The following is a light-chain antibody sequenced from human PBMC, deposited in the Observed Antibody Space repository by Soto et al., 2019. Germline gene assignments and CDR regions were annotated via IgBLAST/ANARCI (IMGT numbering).Light chain of an antibody. J-gene: IGKJ1*01. CDR3: QQSYSNPPT. Sequence: DIQMTQSPSSLSASVGDRVTITGRASESVITYLKWYRQKPRKAPNLLIHTASTLESGVPTRFSGSGSGTDFTLTISSLQPEDFGIYYCQQSYSNPPTFGQGTTVDI. V-gene: IGKV1-39*01. CDR1: ESVITY. CDR2: TAS.